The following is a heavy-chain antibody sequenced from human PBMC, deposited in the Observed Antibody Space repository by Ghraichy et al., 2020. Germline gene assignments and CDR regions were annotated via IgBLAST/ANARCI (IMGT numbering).Heavy chain of an antibody. J-gene: IGHJ5*02. D-gene: IGHD1-1*01. Sequence: GGSLRLSCAASGFTFSSYSMNWVRLAPGKGLEWVSSISSSSNSIYYADSVKGRFTISRDNAKNSLYLQMSSLRVEDTAVYYCAREVKNWTDANWVDPWGQGTLGSVSS. V-gene: IGHV3-21*01. CDR1: GFTFSSYS. CDR2: ISSSSNSI. CDR3: AREVKNWTDANWVDP.